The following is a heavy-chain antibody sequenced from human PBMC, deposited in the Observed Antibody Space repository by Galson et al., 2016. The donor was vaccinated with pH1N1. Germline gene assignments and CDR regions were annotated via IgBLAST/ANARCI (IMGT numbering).Heavy chain of an antibody. V-gene: IGHV2-5*01. J-gene: IGHJ5*02. CDR1: GFSLSTNGVG. D-gene: IGHD4-17*01. CDR3: AHNNYGDYVNWFDP. Sequence: PALVKPTQTLTLTCTFSGFSLSTNGVGVGWIRQPPGKALEWLAVIYWNDDKRYSPSLESRLTITKDTSKNQVVLTMTSMDPVDTATYYCAHNNYGDYVNWFDPWGQGTLVTVSS. CDR2: IYWNDDK.